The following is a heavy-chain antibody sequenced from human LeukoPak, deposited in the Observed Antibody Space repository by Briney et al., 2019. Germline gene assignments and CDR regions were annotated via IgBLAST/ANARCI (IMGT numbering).Heavy chain of an antibody. D-gene: IGHD2-2*02. J-gene: IGHJ1*01. Sequence: APVKPCCTASGYTFTSYGISWVRQSPGQGLEWMGWISAYNGNTNYAQKLQGRVTITTDTSTSTAYMELRSLRSDDTAVYYCARDLEDIVVVPAAIVYFQHWGQATVDAVSS. CDR3: ARDLEDIVVVPAAIVYFQH. CDR1: GYTFTSYG. V-gene: IGHV1-18*01. CDR2: ISAYNGNT.